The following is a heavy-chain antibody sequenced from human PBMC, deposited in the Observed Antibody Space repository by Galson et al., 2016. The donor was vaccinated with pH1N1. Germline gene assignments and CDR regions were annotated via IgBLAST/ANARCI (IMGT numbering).Heavy chain of an antibody. CDR1: RFNFNNYG. Sequence: SLRLSCAASRFNFNNYGMTWVRQAPGRGLEWVSNVNGAGRVTYYADSVKGRFTISRDNSKNTMYLQMNNLSAEDTAVYYCAKDLPTSWDFDSWGQGTRVTVSS. D-gene: IGHD2-2*01. J-gene: IGHJ4*02. V-gene: IGHV3-23*01. CDR2: VNGAGRVT. CDR3: AKDLPTSWDFDS.